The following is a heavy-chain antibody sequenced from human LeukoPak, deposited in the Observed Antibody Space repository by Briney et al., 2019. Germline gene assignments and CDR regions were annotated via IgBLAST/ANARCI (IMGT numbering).Heavy chain of an antibody. D-gene: IGHD3-3*01. CDR1: GFTFRDHW. CDR3: ARDPEWPPAPPIDGFDI. J-gene: IGHJ3*02. CDR2: INVDGSDR. V-gene: IGHV3-74*01. Sequence: GGSLRLSCAVSGFTFRDHWMHWVRQAPGKGLVWVSGINVDGSDRRYADSVKGRFTISRDNAKNTMYLQMNSLRAEDTAVYYCARDPEWPPAPPIDGFDIWGQGTMVTVSS.